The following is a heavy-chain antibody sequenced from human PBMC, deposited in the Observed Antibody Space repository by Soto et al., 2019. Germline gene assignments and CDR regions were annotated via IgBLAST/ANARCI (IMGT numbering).Heavy chain of an antibody. CDR3: AKQDSSWYKYYYYMDV. CDR2: ISYDGSNK. D-gene: IGHD6-13*01. J-gene: IGHJ6*03. V-gene: IGHV3-30*18. CDR1: GFTFSSYG. Sequence: PGGSLRLSCAASGFTFSSYGMHWVRQAPGKGLEWVAVISYDGSNKYYADSVKGRFTISRDNSKNTLYLQMNSLRAEDTAVYYCAKQDSSWYKYYYYMDVWGKGTTVTVSS.